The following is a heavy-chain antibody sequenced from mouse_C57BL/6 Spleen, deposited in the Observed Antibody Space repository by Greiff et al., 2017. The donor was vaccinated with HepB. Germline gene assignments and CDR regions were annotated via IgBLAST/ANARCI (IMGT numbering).Heavy chain of an antibody. CDR2: IYPRSGNT. D-gene: IGHD1-1*01. CDR1: GYTFTSYG. V-gene: IGHV1-81*01. Sequence: VMLVESGAELARPGASVKLSCKASGYTFTSYGISWVKQRTGQGLEWIGEIYPRSGNTYYNEKFKGKATLTADKSSSTAYMELRSLTSEDSAVYFCASEGTTGAYWGQGTLVTVSA. J-gene: IGHJ3*01. CDR3: ASEGTTGAY.